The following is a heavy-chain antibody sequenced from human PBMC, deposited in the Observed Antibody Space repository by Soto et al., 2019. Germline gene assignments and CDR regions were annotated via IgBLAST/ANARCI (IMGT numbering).Heavy chain of an antibody. CDR3: ARGEQYSGRIFDY. V-gene: IGHV6-1*01. CDR2: TYYRSKWYY. Sequence: QALSLTCAITGDSVSSNSAGCSLVRHSPSRGLEWLGRTYYRSKWYYEYAVSVRGRITINPDTSKNQYSLQLNSVTPEDTAVYFCARGEQYSGRIFDYWGQGTLVTVSS. CDR1: GDSVSSNSAG. D-gene: IGHD1-26*01. J-gene: IGHJ4*01.